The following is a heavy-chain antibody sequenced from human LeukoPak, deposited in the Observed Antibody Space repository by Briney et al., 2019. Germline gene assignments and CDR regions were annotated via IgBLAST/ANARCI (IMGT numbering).Heavy chain of an antibody. J-gene: IGHJ4*02. V-gene: IGHV3-7*01. D-gene: IGHD3-10*01. CDR2: IKQDGTEK. CDR1: GFTFSSYW. CDR3: ASPLNYYGSES. Sequence: GGSLRLSCATSGFTFSSYWMSWVRQAPGKGLEWVANIKQDGTEKHYVDSVKGRFTISRDNAKNSLYLQMNSLIAEDTAVYYCASPLNYYGSESWGQGTLVTVSS.